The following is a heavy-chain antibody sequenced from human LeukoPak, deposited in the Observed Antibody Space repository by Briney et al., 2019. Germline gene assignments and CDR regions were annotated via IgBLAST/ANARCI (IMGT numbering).Heavy chain of an antibody. CDR1: GFTFSSYS. CDR3: ARAYYYDCSGYYHDY. D-gene: IGHD3-22*01. CDR2: ISSSSSYI. Sequence: PGGSLRLSCAASGFTFSSYSMNWVRQAPGKGLEWVSSISSSSSYIYYADSVKGRLTISRDNAKNSLYLQMNSLRAEDTAVYYCARAYYYDCSGYYHDYWGQGTLVTVSS. V-gene: IGHV3-21*01. J-gene: IGHJ4*02.